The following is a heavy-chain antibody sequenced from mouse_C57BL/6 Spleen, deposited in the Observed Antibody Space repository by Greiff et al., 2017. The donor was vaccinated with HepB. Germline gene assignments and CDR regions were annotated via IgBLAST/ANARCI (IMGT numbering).Heavy chain of an antibody. Sequence: EVQLQQSGPELVKPGASVKISCKASGYTFTDYYMNWVKQSHGKSLEWIGDINPNNGGTSYNQKFKGKATLTVDKSSSTAYMELRSLTSEDSAVYYCAMGGYYGSSLFAYWGQGTLVTVSA. CDR2: INPNNGGT. J-gene: IGHJ3*01. CDR1: GYTFTDYY. V-gene: IGHV1-26*01. CDR3: AMGGYYGSSLFAY. D-gene: IGHD1-1*01.